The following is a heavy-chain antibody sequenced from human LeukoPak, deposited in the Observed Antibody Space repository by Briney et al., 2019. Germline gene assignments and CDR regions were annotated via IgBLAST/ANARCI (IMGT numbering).Heavy chain of an antibody. CDR1: GGSISSSSYY. Sequence: PSETLSLTCTVSGGSISSSSYYWGWIRQPPGKGLEWIGSIYYSGSTHYNASLKSRVTISVDTSKNQFSLKLSSVTAADTAVYYCARQLGYCSGGSCYEYDYWGQGTLVTVSS. J-gene: IGHJ4*02. D-gene: IGHD2-15*01. CDR3: ARQLGYCSGGSCYEYDY. V-gene: IGHV4-39*01. CDR2: IYYSGST.